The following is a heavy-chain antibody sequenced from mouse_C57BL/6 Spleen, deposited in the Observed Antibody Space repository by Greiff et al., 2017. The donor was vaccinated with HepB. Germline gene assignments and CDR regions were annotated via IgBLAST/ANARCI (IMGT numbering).Heavy chain of an antibody. CDR1: GFTFSSYT. CDR2: ISGGGGNT. Sequence: DVMLVESGGGLVKPGGSLKLSCAASGFTFSSYTMSWVRQTPEKRLEWVATISGGGGNTYYPDSVKGRFTISRDNAKNTLYLQMSSLRSEDTALYYCARHPEPFAYWGQGTLVTVSA. V-gene: IGHV5-9*01. J-gene: IGHJ3*01. CDR3: ARHPEPFAY.